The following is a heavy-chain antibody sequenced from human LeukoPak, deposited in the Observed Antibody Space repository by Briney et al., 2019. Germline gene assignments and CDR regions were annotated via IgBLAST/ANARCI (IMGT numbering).Heavy chain of an antibody. Sequence: SVKVSCKASGGTFSSYAISWVRQAPGQGLEWMGRIIPILGIANYAQKFRGRVTITADKSTSTAYMELSSLRSEDTAVYYCATNPAIVATRPNWFDPWGQGTLVTVSS. CDR2: IIPILGIA. V-gene: IGHV1-69*04. D-gene: IGHD5-12*01. CDR3: ATNPAIVATRPNWFDP. CDR1: GGTFSSYA. J-gene: IGHJ5*02.